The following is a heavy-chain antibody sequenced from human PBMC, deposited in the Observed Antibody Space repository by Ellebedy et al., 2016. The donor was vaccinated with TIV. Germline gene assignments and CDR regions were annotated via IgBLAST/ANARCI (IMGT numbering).Heavy chain of an antibody. Sequence: GESLKISXAASGFTFSAYWMHWVRQAPGKGLEWVAHIKQDGSEKYYVDSVKGRFTISRDNAKNSLYLQMNSLRAEDTAVYYCARALGGGHCYWGQGTLVTVSS. CDR2: IKQDGSEK. J-gene: IGHJ4*02. D-gene: IGHD2-21*02. CDR3: ARALGGGHCY. V-gene: IGHV3-7*01. CDR1: GFTFSAYW.